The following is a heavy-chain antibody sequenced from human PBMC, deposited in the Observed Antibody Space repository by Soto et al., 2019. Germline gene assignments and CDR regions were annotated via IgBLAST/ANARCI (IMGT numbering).Heavy chain of an antibody. J-gene: IGHJ4*02. Sequence: GGSLRLSCAASGFTFSSYGMHWVRQAPGKGLEWVAVISYDGSNKYYADSVKGRFTISRDNSKNTLYLQMNSLRAEDTAVYYCAKDRSGLYGSGSPQDYWGQGTLVTVSS. D-gene: IGHD3-10*01. V-gene: IGHV3-30*18. CDR2: ISYDGSNK. CDR1: GFTFSSYG. CDR3: AKDRSGLYGSGSPQDY.